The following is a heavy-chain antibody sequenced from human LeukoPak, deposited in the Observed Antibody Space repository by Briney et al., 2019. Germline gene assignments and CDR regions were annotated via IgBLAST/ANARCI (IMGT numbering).Heavy chain of an antibody. CDR2: INHSGST. D-gene: IGHD3-3*01. CDR3: ARGRSYYDFWSGYSFPFAFDI. Sequence: GSLRLSCAASGFTFSSYEMNWVRQAPGKGLEWIGEINHSGSTNYDPSLKSRVTISVDTSKNQFSLKLSSVTAADTAVYYCARGRSYYDFWSGYSFPFAFDIWGQGTMVTVSS. V-gene: IGHV4-34*01. J-gene: IGHJ3*02. CDR1: GFTFSSYE.